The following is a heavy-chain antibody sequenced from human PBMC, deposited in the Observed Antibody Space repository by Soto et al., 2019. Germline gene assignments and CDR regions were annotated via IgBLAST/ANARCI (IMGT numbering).Heavy chain of an antibody. J-gene: IGHJ5*02. D-gene: IGHD3-16*01. CDR2: ISYSGGT. V-gene: IGHV4-30-4*01. CDR3: ARGGGLLWLPAFDT. Sequence: QVQLQESGPGLVKPSETLSLSCTVSGDSITSSEYYWSWIRQSPGKGLEWIGYISYSGGTYYNPSLRGRISMSVDTSKNQFPLMLNSVTAADTAVYYCARGGGLLWLPAFDTWGQGTPVTVSS. CDR1: GDSITSSEYY.